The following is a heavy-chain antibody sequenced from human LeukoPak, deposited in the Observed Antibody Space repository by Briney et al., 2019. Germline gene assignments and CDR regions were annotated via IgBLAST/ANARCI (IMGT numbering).Heavy chain of an antibody. CDR3: ARSMTHLDWLLSDYYYYMDV. CDR2: ISSSSSYI. V-gene: IGHV3-21*01. Sequence: PGGSLRLSCAASGFTFSSYSMNWVRQAPGKGLEWVSSISSSSSYIYYADSVKGRFTISRDNAKNSLYLQMNSLRAEDTAVYYCARSMTHLDWLLSDYYYYMDVWGKGTTVTVSS. D-gene: IGHD3/OR15-3a*01. J-gene: IGHJ6*03. CDR1: GFTFSSYS.